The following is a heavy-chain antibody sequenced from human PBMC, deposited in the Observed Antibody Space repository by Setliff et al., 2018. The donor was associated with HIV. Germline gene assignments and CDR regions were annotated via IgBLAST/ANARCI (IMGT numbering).Heavy chain of an antibody. CDR2: INHSGNT. D-gene: IGHD3-3*01. V-gene: IGHV4-34*01. Sequence: SETLSLTCAVYGASFSGYYWSWIRQPPGKGLEWIGEINHSGNTSYNPSLKSRVTMSVDTSKNQFSLKLTSVTAADTALYFCARYIVGYYNFWSGFKFDPWGQ. CDR1: GASFSGYY. CDR3: ARYIVGYYNFWSGFKFDP. J-gene: IGHJ5*02.